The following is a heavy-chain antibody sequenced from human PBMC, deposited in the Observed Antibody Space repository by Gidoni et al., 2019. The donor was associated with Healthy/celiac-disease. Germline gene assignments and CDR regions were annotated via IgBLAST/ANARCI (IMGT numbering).Heavy chain of an antibody. J-gene: IGHJ5*02. D-gene: IGHD3-22*01. Sequence: QVQLQQWGAGLLKPSETLSLPCAVYGRSFSGYYWSWIRQPPGKGLEWIGEINHSGSTNYNPSLKSRVTISVDTSKNQFSLKLSSVTAADTAVYYCAEARYGLYNWFDPWGQGTLVTVSS. CDR3: AEARYGLYNWFDP. CDR2: INHSGST. V-gene: IGHV4-34*01. CDR1: GRSFSGYY.